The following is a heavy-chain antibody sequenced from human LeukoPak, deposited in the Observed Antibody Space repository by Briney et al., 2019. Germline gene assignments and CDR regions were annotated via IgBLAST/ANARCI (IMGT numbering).Heavy chain of an antibody. D-gene: IGHD2-15*01. CDR1: GFTFSSYW. CDR3: AKVTRYCSGGSCYPLMIDY. J-gene: IGHJ4*02. CDR2: INSDGSST. V-gene: IGHV3-74*01. Sequence: GGSLRLSCAASGFTFSSYWMHWVRQAPGKGLVWVSRINSDGSSTSYADSVKGRFTISRDNSKNTLYVQMNSLRAEDAAVYYCAKVTRYCSGGSCYPLMIDYWGQGTLVTVSS.